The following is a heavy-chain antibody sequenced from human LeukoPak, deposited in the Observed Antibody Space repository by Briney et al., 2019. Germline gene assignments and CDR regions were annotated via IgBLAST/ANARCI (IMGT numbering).Heavy chain of an antibody. CDR3: ARDRGATYYDFWSGYDY. D-gene: IGHD3-3*01. CDR1: GFTFSSYA. J-gene: IGHJ4*02. V-gene: IGHV3-30-3*01. CDR2: ISYDGSNK. Sequence: GGSLRLSCAASGFTFSSYAMHWVHQAPGKGLEWVAVISYDGSNKYYADSVKGRFTISRDNSKNTLYLQMNSLRAEDTAVYYCARDRGATYYDFWSGYDYWGQGTLVTVSS.